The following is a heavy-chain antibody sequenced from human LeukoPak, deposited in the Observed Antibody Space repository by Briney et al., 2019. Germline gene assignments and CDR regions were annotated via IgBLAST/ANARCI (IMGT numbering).Heavy chain of an antibody. Sequence: PSETLSLTCAVYGGSFSGYYWSWIRQPPGKGLEWIGDINHSGSTNYNPSLKSRVTISVDTSKNQFSLKLSSVTAADTAVYYCARGKGYSYGYVDYWGQGTLVTVSS. D-gene: IGHD5-18*01. CDR3: ARGKGYSYGYVDY. CDR1: GGSFSGYY. CDR2: INHSGST. J-gene: IGHJ4*02. V-gene: IGHV4-34*01.